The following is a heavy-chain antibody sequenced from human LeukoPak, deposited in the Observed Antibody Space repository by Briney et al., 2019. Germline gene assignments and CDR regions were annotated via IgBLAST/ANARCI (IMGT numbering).Heavy chain of an antibody. D-gene: IGHD6-13*01. J-gene: IGHJ4*02. CDR3: ARMGIAAAGVDY. CDR1: GFTFSTSS. Sequence: GSLRLSCVASGFTFSTSSMDWVRQAPGRGLQWLSYISSTSNTIYYADSLKGRFTISGDNAKNSLYLQIDSLSVEDTAVYYCARMGIAAAGVDYWGQGTLVTVSS. CDR2: ISSTSNTI. V-gene: IGHV3-48*01.